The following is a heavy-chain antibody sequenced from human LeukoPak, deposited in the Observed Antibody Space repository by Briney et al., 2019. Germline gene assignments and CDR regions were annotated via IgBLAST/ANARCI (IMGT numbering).Heavy chain of an antibody. J-gene: IGHJ6*02. CDR1: GYTLTELS. Sequence: ASVKVSCKVSGYTLTELSMHWVRQAPGKGLEWMGGFDPEDGETIYAQKFQGRVTMTEDTSTDTAYMELSSLRSEDTAVYYCATVVVAGVAYYYGMDVWGQGTTVTVSS. V-gene: IGHV1-24*01. CDR3: ATVVVAGVAYYYGMDV. D-gene: IGHD6-19*01. CDR2: FDPEDGET.